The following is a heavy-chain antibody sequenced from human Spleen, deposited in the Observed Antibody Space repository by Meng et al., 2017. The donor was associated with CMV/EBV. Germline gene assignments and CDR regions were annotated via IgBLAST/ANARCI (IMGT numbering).Heavy chain of an antibody. CDR1: GFTFSAGW. Sequence: SCAASGFTFSAGWMSWVRQPPGKGLEWIGEINHSGSTNYNPSLKSRVTISVDTSKNQFSLKLSSVTAADTGVYYCAKSPGVGGNWFDPWGQGTLVTVSS. CDR3: AKSPGVGGNWFDP. CDR2: INHSGST. V-gene: IGHV4-34*08. D-gene: IGHD3-10*01. J-gene: IGHJ5*02.